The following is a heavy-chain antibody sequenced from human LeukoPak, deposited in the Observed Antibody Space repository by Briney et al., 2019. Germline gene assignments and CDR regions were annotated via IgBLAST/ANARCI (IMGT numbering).Heavy chain of an antibody. CDR2: ILYSGST. CDR3: ARVGSGYSFDH. Sequence: PSETLSLTCSVSSISIRSYYWSWIRQPPGKGLEWIGYILYSGSTYYNPSLKSRVTISEDTSKIQVSLKLTSVTAADTAVYYCARVGSGYSFDHWGQGTLVTVSS. CDR1: SISIRSYY. D-gene: IGHD5-12*01. J-gene: IGHJ4*02. V-gene: IGHV4-59*01.